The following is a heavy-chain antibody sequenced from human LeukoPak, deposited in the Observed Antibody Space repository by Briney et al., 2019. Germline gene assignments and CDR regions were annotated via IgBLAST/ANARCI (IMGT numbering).Heavy chain of an antibody. CDR3: ARSPGFIVVVTTGWFDP. Sequence: PSETLSLTCAVYGGSFSGYYWSWIRQPPGKGLEWIGEINHSGSTNYNPSLKSRVTISVDTSKNQFSLKLSSVTAADTAVYYCARSPGFIVVVTTGWFDPWGQGTLVTVSS. CDR2: INHSGST. CDR1: GGSFSGYY. J-gene: IGHJ5*02. V-gene: IGHV4-34*01. D-gene: IGHD3-22*01.